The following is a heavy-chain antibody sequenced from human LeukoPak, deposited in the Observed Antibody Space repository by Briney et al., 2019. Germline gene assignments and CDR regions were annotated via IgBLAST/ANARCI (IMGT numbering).Heavy chain of an antibody. CDR1: GFRFSSYG. V-gene: IGHV3-30*02. D-gene: IGHD4-23*01. J-gene: IGHJ6*03. CDR3: ASNDYGGNSGNYYYYMDV. Sequence: GGSLRLSCGASGFRFSSYGMHWVRQAPGKGLEWVTFIRFDGNNQYYADSVKGRFTISRDNSKTTVYLQMNSLRTEDTAVYYCASNDYGGNSGNYYYYMDVWGKGTTVTVSS. CDR2: IRFDGNNQ.